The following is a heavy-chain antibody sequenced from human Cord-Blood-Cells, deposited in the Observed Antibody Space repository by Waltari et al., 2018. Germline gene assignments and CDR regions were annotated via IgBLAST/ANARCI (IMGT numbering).Heavy chain of an antibody. CDR2: ISYDGSNK. D-gene: IGHD1-26*01. CDR1: GFPFSSYA. CDR3: ARAQQVGADAFDI. Sequence: QVQLVESGGGVVQPGRSLRLSCAASGFPFSSYAMHWVRPAPGKGLEWVAVISYDGSNKYYADSVKGRFTISRDNSKNTLYLQMNSLRAEDTAVYYCARAQQVGADAFDIWGQGTMVTVSS. V-gene: IGHV3-30-3*01. J-gene: IGHJ3*02.